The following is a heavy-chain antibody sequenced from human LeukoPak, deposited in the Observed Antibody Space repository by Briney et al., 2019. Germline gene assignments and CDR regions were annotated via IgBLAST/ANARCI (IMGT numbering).Heavy chain of an antibody. J-gene: IGHJ3*02. CDR3: ARSRSGFSYGLDAFDI. V-gene: IGHV3-21*01. Sequence: GGSLRLSCAASGFTFSRNSMNWVRQAPGKGLEWVASISSSGSYIYYAESVKGRFTISRDNAKNSLSLQMNSLRVEDTAVFYCARSRSGFSYGLDAFDIWGQGTMVTVSS. D-gene: IGHD5-18*01. CDR1: GFTFSRNS. CDR2: ISSSGSYI.